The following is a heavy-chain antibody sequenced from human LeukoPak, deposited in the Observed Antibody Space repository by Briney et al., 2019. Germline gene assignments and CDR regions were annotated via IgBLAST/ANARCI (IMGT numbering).Heavy chain of an antibody. CDR1: GGSINSYY. V-gene: IGHV4-4*07. CDR2: IYSSGST. CDR3: ARGRGYFSMGVRVRRKQNWFDP. D-gene: IGHD3-22*01. J-gene: IGHJ5*02. Sequence: PSETLSLTCTVSGGSINSYYWSWIRQPAGKGLEWIGRIYSSGSTNYNPSLKSRVSMSVDTSKNQFSLKLSSVTAADTAVYYCARGRGYFSMGVRVRRKQNWFDPWGQGTLVTVSS.